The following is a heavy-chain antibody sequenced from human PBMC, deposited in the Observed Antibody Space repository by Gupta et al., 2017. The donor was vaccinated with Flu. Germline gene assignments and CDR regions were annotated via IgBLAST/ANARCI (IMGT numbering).Heavy chain of an antibody. Sequence: QVQLVQSGPEVKKPGASVKVSCKASGTTFNRCGISWVRQAPGQGLEWMGWISAYNGSTNYAHKVQGRVTMTTDTSTSTAYMELGSLRSDDTAVYYCARDTYYDDRGYSLKFLRFGMDVWGPGTTVIVSS. J-gene: IGHJ6*02. CDR3: ARDTYYDDRGYSLKFLRFGMDV. CDR1: GTTFNRCG. D-gene: IGHD3-22*01. V-gene: IGHV1-18*01. CDR2: ISAYNGST.